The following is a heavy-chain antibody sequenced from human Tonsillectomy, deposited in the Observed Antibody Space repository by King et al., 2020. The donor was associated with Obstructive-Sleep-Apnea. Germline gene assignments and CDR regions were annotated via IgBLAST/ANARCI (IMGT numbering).Heavy chain of an antibody. CDR1: GFTFSVYT. J-gene: IGHJ4*02. CDR3: ARYAPGYSRNKLPHYFDY. V-gene: IGHV3-21*01. D-gene: IGHD5-12*01. CDR2: ITSRSSSI. Sequence: VQLVESGGGLVKPGGSLRLSCAASGFTFSVYTMNWVRQAPGKGLEWVSSITSRSSSIYYADSLKGRFTISRDNAKNSLYLQMNSLRAEDTGVYYCARYAPGYSRNKLPHYFDYWGQGTLVTVSS.